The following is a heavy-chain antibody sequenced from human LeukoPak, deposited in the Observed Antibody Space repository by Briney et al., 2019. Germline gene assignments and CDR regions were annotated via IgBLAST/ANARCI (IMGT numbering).Heavy chain of an antibody. V-gene: IGHV4-59*01. CDR3: VRCSGGSGANFDN. D-gene: IGHD3-10*01. CDR2: TSHSGST. Sequence: SETLSLTCTVSGGSISSSYWSWIRQPPGKGLEWIAYTSHSGSTNYNPSLKSRVTISLDTSKNQFSLKLGSVTAADTAVYYCVRCSGGSGANFDNWGQGTLVTVSS. J-gene: IGHJ4*02. CDR1: GGSISSSY.